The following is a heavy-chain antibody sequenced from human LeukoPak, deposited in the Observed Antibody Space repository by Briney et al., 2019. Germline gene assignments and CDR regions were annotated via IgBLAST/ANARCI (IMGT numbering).Heavy chain of an antibody. J-gene: IGHJ4*02. CDR3: ARYDSSGPYRY. CDR2: INHSGST. V-gene: IGHV4-34*01. Sequence: PSETLSLTCAVYGGSFSGYYWSWIRQPPGKGLEWIGEINHSGSTNYNPSLKSRVTISVDTSKNQFSLKLSSVTAADTAVYYCARYDSSGPYRYWGQGTLVTVSS. CDR1: GGSFSGYY. D-gene: IGHD3-22*01.